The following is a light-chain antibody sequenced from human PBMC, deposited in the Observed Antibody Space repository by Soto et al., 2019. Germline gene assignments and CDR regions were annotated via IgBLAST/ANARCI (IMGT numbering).Light chain of an antibody. Sequence: QSALTQPASVSGSPGQSITISCTGTSSDVGGYTYVSWYQQHPDKAPKLMLYEVSNRPSGVSNRFSGSKSGNTASLTISGLQAEDEADYYCSSYTSSSTYVFGTGTKVTVL. V-gene: IGLV2-14*01. CDR3: SSYTSSSTYV. CDR2: EVS. CDR1: SSDVGGYTY. J-gene: IGLJ1*01.